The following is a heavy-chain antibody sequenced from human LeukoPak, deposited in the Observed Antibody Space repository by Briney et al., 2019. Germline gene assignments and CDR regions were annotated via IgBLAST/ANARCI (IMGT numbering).Heavy chain of an antibody. D-gene: IGHD3-9*01. V-gene: IGHV4-59*08. CDR3: ARHPILTGYYRPSFYFDY. Sequence: SETLSLTCTVSGGSISRYYWSWIRQPPGKGLEWIGYIYYSGSTNYNPSLKSRVTISVDTSKNQFSLKLSSVTAADTAVYYCARHPILTGYYRPSFYFDYWGQGTLVTVSS. CDR2: IYYSGST. J-gene: IGHJ4*02. CDR1: GGSISRYY.